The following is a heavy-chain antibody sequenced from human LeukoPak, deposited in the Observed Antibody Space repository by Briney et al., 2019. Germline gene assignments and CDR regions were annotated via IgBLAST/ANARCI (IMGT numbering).Heavy chain of an antibody. CDR3: ARVRGYCSSTSCYRASYYYYYMDV. J-gene: IGHJ6*03. CDR1: GFTFDDYG. D-gene: IGHD2-2*02. CDR2: INWNGGST. Sequence: PGGSLRLSCAASGFTFDDYGMSWVRQAPGKGLEWVSGINWNGGSTDYADSVKGRFTISRDNAKNSLYLQMNSLRAEDTALYYCARVRGYCSSTSCYRASYYYYYMDVWGKGTTVTVSS. V-gene: IGHV3-20*04.